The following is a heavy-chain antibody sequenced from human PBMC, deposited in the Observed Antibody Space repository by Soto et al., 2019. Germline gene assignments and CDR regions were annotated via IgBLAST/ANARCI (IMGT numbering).Heavy chain of an antibody. J-gene: IGHJ4*02. CDR2: ISGSGGST. Sequence: HPGGSLRLSCAASGFTFSSYAMSWVRQAPGKGLEWVSAISGSGGSTYYADSVKGRFTISRDNSKNTLYLQMNSLRAEDTAVYYRAKDDNAVTFFDYWGQGTLVTVSS. V-gene: IGHV3-23*01. D-gene: IGHD2-2*01. CDR1: GFTFSSYA. CDR3: AKDDNAVTFFDY.